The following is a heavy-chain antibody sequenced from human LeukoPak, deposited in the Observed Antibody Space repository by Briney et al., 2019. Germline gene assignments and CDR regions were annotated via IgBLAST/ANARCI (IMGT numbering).Heavy chain of an antibody. Sequence: GGSLRLSCAASGFTVSSNYMSWVRQAPGKGLEWVSIIYTGGSTYYADSVKGRFTISRDNSKNTLYLQMNSLRAEDTAVYYCARVESSSFDYWGQGTLVTVSS. CDR3: ARVESSSFDY. D-gene: IGHD6-13*01. V-gene: IGHV3-66*01. CDR1: GFTVSSNY. J-gene: IGHJ4*02. CDR2: IYTGGST.